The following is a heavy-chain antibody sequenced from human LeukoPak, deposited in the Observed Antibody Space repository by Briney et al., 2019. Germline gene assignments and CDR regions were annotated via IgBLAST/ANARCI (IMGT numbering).Heavy chain of an antibody. Sequence: GGSLRLSCAASGFTFSSYSMNWVRQAPGKGLEWVSSISSGSSYIYYADSVKGRFTISRDNAKNSLYLQMNSLRAEDTAVYYCARDDIAVATCFDYWGQGTLVTVSS. CDR1: GFTFSSYS. V-gene: IGHV3-21*01. J-gene: IGHJ4*02. CDR2: ISSGSSYI. D-gene: IGHD6-19*01. CDR3: ARDDIAVATCFDY.